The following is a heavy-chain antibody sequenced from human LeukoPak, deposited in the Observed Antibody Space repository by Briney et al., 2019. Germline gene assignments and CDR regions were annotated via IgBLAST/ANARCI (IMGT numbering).Heavy chain of an antibody. J-gene: IGHJ4*02. CDR1: GFTFSSYA. Sequence: GGSLRLSCAASGFTFSSYAMSWVRQAPGKGLEWVSAISGSGGSTYYADSVKGRFTTSRDNSKNTLYLQMNSLRAEDTAVYYCAKPSNTYYYDTSGYYFDYWGQGTLVTVSS. CDR3: AKPSNTYYYDTSGYYFDY. CDR2: ISGSGGST. D-gene: IGHD3-22*01. V-gene: IGHV3-23*01.